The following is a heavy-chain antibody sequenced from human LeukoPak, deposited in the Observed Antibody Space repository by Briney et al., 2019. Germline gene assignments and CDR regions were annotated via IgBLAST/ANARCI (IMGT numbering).Heavy chain of an antibody. J-gene: IGHJ4*02. CDR1: GYTFTGYY. V-gene: IGHV1-2*02. Sequence: ASVKVSCKASGYTFTGYYMHWGRQAPGQGLEWMGWINPNSGGTNYAQKFQGSVTMTRDTSISTAYMELSRLRSDDTAVYYCARGDYALGTDYWGQGTLVNVSS. CDR2: INPNSGGT. D-gene: IGHD3-16*01. CDR3: ARGDYALGTDY.